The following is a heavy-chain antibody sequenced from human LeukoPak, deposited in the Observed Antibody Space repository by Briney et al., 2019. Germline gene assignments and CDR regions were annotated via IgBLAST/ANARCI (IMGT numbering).Heavy chain of an antibody. V-gene: IGHV3-30*02. CDR3: ARDHKTFWSGFSPPEYFQH. CDR1: GFTFSSYG. Sequence: GGSLRLSCAASGFTFSSYGMHWVRQAPGKGLEWVAFIRYDGSNKYYADSVKGRFTISRDNSKNTLYLQMNSLRSDDTAVYYCARDHKTFWSGFSPPEYFQHWGQGTLVTVSS. J-gene: IGHJ1*01. D-gene: IGHD3-3*01. CDR2: IRYDGSNK.